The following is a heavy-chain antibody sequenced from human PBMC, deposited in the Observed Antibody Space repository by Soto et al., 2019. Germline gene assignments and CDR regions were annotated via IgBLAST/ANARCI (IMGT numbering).Heavy chain of an antibody. CDR3: AREMATMKFDY. CDR1: GFSISSVDYH. CDR2: IHYSGSA. J-gene: IGHJ4*02. Sequence: PSDTLSLPCTVSGFSISSVDYHWTLIRQPPGKGLEWIGYIHYSGSAYYNPSLKSRVTISVDTSKKQFSLRLSSVTAADTAVYYCAREMATMKFDYWGQGALVTVSS. V-gene: IGHV4-30-4*01.